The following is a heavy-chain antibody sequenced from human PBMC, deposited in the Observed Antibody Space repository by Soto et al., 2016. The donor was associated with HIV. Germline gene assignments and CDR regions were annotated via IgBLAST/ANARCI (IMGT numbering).Heavy chain of an antibody. D-gene: IGHD4-17*01. J-gene: IGHJ4*02. Sequence: EVQLVESGGGLVKPGGSLRLSCAASGFTFSSYSMNWVRQAPGKGLEWVSSISSSSSYIYYADSVKGRFTISRDNAKNSLYLQMNSLRAEDTAVYYCASGISTTPYGXNLFHFDYWGQGTLVTVSS. CDR2: ISSSSSYI. CDR3: ASGISTTPYGXNLFHFDY. V-gene: IGHV3-21*01. CDR1: GFTFSSYS.